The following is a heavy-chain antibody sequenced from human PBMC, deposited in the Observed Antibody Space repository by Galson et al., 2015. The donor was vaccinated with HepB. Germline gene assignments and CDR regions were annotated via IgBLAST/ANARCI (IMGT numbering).Heavy chain of an antibody. J-gene: IGHJ4*02. CDR3: TTLSRYYDSSGYRDRLCDY. CDR2: IKSKTDGGTT. CDR1: GFTFSNAW. Sequence: SLRLSCAASGFTFSNAWMSWVRQAPGKGLEWVGRIKSKTDGGTTDYAAPVKGRFTISRDDSKNTLYLQMNSLKTEDTAVYYCTTLSRYYDSSGYRDRLCDYWGQGTLVTVSS. D-gene: IGHD3-22*01. V-gene: IGHV3-15*01.